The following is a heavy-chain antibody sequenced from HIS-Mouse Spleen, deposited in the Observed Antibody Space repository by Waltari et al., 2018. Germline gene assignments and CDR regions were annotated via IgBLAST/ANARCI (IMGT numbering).Heavy chain of an antibody. CDR2: IYYRGST. J-gene: IGHJ2*01. CDR3: AREIPYSSSWYDWYFDL. V-gene: IGHV4-39*07. CDR1: GGSISSSSYY. D-gene: IGHD6-13*01. Sequence: QLQLQESGPGLVKPSETLSLTCTVSGGSISSSSYYWGWIRQPPGKGRAGIGSIYYRGSTDYNPALNGRVTISVDTSNNPFSLKLSSVTAADTAVYYCAREIPYSSSWYDWYFDLWGRGTLVTVSS.